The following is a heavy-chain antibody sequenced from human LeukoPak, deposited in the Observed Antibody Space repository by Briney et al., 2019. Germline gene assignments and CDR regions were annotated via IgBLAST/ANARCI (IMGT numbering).Heavy chain of an antibody. Sequence: ASVKVSCKASGYTFTGYYMHWVRQAPGQGLEWMGWINPNSGGTNYAQKFQGRVTMTRDTSISTAYMELSRLRSDDTAVYYCARTIQDSSSWDFDYWGQGTLVTVSS. J-gene: IGHJ4*02. CDR3: ARTIQDSSSWDFDY. V-gene: IGHV1-2*02. CDR2: INPNSGGT. CDR1: GYTFTGYY. D-gene: IGHD6-13*01.